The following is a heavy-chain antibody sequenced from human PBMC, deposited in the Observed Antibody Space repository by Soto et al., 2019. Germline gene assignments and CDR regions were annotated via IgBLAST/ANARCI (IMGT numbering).Heavy chain of an antibody. D-gene: IGHD1-1*01. J-gene: IGHJ4*02. CDR2: ISGSGSGT. CDR3: AKEKPSTPCHDY. CDR1: GFTFRTYA. Sequence: PGGSVRLSCVASGFTFRTYAMTWVRQAPGKGVAWVSAISGSGSGTNYADSVKGRFTISRDNSKNILYLQMNGPRAEDAAVYYCAKEKPSTPCHDYWGPGILVPVSS. V-gene: IGHV3-23*01.